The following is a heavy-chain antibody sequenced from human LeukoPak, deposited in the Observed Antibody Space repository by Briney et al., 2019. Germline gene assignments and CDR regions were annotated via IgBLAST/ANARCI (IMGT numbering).Heavy chain of an antibody. V-gene: IGHV3-15*01. CDR2: IKSKTDGGTT. CDR1: GFTFSNAW. CDR3: STHCSGGSCYWV. D-gene: IGHD2-15*01. J-gene: IGHJ4*02. Sequence: GGSQRLSCAASGFTFSNAWMSWVRQAPGKGLEWVGRIKSKTDGGTTDYAAPVKGRFTISRDDSKNTLYLQMNSLKTEDTAVYYCSTHCSGGSCYWVWGQGTLVTVSS.